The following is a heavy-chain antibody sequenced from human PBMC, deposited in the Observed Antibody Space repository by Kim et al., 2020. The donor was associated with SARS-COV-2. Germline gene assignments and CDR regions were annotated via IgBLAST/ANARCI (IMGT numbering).Heavy chain of an antibody. V-gene: IGHV4-34*01. Sequence: SETLSLTCAVYVGSFSDYFWSWIRQLPGKGLEWIGEINHSGSTNYNPSLKSRVTISVDTSKNQFSLKLGSVTAADTAVYYCARRPHSSSSGYYYGMDVWGQGTTVTVSS. CDR1: VGSFSDYF. D-gene: IGHD6-6*01. CDR2: INHSGST. J-gene: IGHJ6*02. CDR3: ARRPHSSSSGYYYGMDV.